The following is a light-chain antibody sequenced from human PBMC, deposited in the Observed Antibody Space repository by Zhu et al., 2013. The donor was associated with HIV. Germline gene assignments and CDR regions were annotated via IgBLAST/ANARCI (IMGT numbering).Light chain of an antibody. V-gene: IGKV3-11*01. CDR1: QSVSSS. CDR2: DAS. CDR3: QQRSIRPYT. J-gene: IGKJ2*01. Sequence: EIVLTQSPATLSLSPGERATLSCRASQSVSSSLAWYQQKPGQAPRLLIYDASNRATGIPARFSGSGSGTDFTLTISSLEPEDFAVYYCQQRSIRPYTFGQGTKLEI.